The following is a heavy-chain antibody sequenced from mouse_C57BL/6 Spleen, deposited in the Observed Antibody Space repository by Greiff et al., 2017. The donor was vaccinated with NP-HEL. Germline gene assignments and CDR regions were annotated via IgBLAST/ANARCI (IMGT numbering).Heavy chain of an antibody. CDR3: ARTGTGFDY. J-gene: IGHJ2*01. CDR2: IDPSDSYT. Sequence: QLQQPGAELVKPGASVKLSCKASGYTFTSYWMPWVKQRPGQGLEWIGEIDPSDSYTNYNQKFKGKATLTVDTSSSTAYMQLSSLASEDSSVYYCARTGTGFDYWGQGTTLTVSS. V-gene: IGHV1-50*01. CDR1: GYTFTSYW. D-gene: IGHD3-3*01.